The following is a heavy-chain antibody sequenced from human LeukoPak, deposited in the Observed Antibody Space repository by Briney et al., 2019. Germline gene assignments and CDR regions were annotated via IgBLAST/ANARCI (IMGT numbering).Heavy chain of an antibody. J-gene: IGHJ4*02. CDR2: ISSSSSTI. V-gene: IGHV3-48*04. Sequence: GGSLRLSCAASGFAFSTYSIDWVRQAPGKGLEWLSYISSSSSTIYYADSVKGRFTVSRDNAENLVYLQMNSVGAEDTAVYYCARVGRSGYTKGYWGQGTLDTVAS. CDR3: ARVGRSGYTKGY. D-gene: IGHD5-12*01. CDR1: GFAFSTYS.